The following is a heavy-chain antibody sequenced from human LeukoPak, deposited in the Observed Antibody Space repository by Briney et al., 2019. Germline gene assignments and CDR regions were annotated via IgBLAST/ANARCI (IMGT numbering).Heavy chain of an antibody. CDR1: GFTVSSNS. D-gene: IGHD6-13*01. J-gene: IGHJ4*02. CDR2: ISSDSIYI. V-gene: IGHV3-21*01. CDR3: ARGSSSYDC. Sequence: GGSLRLSCTVSGFTVSSNSMSWVRQAPGKGLEWVSSISSDSIYIYYADSVKGRFTSSRDNAKNSLYLQMNSLRAEDTAVYYCARGSSSYDCWGQGTLLTVSS.